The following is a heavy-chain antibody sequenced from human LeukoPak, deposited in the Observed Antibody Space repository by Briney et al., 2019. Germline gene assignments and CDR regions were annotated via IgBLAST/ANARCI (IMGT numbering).Heavy chain of an antibody. CDR1: GFTVSSNY. V-gene: IGHV3-53*01. Sequence: GGSLRLSCAASGFTVSSNYMSWVRQAPGKGLEWVSVIYSGGSTYCADSVKGRFTISRDNSKNTLYLQMNSLRAEDTAVYYCAKVGSNDFWSGYYISTGYYGMDVWGQGTTVTVSS. D-gene: IGHD3-3*01. CDR2: IYSGGST. J-gene: IGHJ6*02. CDR3: AKVGSNDFWSGYYISTGYYGMDV.